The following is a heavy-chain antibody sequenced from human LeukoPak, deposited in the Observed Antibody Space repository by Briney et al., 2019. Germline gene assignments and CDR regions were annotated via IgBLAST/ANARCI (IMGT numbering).Heavy chain of an antibody. J-gene: IGHJ4*02. Sequence: PSETLSLTCAVSGYSLSSGYYWGWVRRPPGKGREWIGMIYHSGSTYYNPSLKSRVTMSVDPSKNQFSLKLSSVTAAGTAVYYCAKDWAGSGSFPLWGRGTLVPVSS. CDR1: GYSLSSGYY. V-gene: IGHV4-38-2*02. CDR3: AKDWAGSGSFPL. D-gene: IGHD3-10*01. CDR2: IYHSGST.